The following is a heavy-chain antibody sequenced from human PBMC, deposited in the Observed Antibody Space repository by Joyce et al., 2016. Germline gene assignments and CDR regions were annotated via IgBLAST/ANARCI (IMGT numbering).Heavy chain of an antibody. J-gene: IGHJ4*02. CDR1: GYTFSSYG. CDR2: ISVYNGNT. Sequence: QVQLVQSGTEVKKPGASVKVSCKASGYTFSSYGITWVRQAPGQGLEWMGWISVYNGNTNYAQNLQGRVTMTTDTSTSTAYMELRSLRSDDTALYYCARASGSLWFGESDYWGQGTLVTVPS. V-gene: IGHV1-18*01. CDR3: ARASGSLWFGESDY. D-gene: IGHD3-10*01.